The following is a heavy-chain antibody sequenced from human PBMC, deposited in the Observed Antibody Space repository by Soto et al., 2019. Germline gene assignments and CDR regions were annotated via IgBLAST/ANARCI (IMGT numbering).Heavy chain of an antibody. CDR2: IYSGGST. V-gene: IGHV3-66*01. J-gene: IGHJ1*01. CDR1: GFTVSSNY. Sequence: EVQLVESGGGLVQPGGSLRLSCAASGFTVSSNYMSWVRQAPGKGLEWVSVIYSGGSTYYADSVKGRFTISRDNSKDTLYLQMNSARAEDTAVYYCARDRIAVAGNPQYFQHWGQGTLVTFSS. D-gene: IGHD6-19*01. CDR3: ARDRIAVAGNPQYFQH.